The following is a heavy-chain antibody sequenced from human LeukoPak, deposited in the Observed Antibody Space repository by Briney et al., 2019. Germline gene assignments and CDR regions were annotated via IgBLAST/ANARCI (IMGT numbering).Heavy chain of an antibody. CDR3: VRERGSYLDY. CDR2: IHYSGNT. D-gene: IGHD1-26*01. Sequence: PSETLSLTCTVFGGSVSSGPYCWSWIRQPPGKGLEWIGNIHYSGNTNYSPSLRSRVTISIDTSKNLFSLKLSSVTAADTAVYYCVRERGSYLDYWGQGTLVTVSS. CDR1: GGSVSSGPYC. V-gene: IGHV4-61*01. J-gene: IGHJ4*02.